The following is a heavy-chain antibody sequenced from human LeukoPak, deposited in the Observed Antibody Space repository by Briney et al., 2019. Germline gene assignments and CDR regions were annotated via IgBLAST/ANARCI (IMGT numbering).Heavy chain of an antibody. D-gene: IGHD2-2*01. J-gene: IGHJ5*02. V-gene: IGHV3-30*02. CDR1: GFTFSSYG. CDR2: IRYDGSNK. CDR3: ARAGQYCSSTSCHGVNWFDP. Sequence: GGSLRLSCAASGFTFSSYGMHWVRQAPGKGLEWVAFIRYDGSNKYYADSVKGRFTISRDNSKNTLYLQMNSLRADDTAVYYCARAGQYCSSTSCHGVNWFDPWGQGTLLTVSS.